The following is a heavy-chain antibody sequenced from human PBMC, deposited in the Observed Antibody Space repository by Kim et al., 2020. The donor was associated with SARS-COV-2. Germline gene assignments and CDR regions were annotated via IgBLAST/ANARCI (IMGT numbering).Heavy chain of an antibody. CDR3: TTLLLYYSGGSAYPDQALDI. V-gene: IGHV3-73*01. CDR2: IRSKTHNYAT. J-gene: IGHJ3*02. CDR1: GFTFSGSG. D-gene: IGHD3-10*01. Sequence: GGSLRLSCEASGFTFSGSGINWVRQASGKGLEWIGRIRSKTHNYATEYGASMKGRFTISRDDSKYTAYLQMNSLKTEDTAMYYCTTLLLYYSGGSAYPDQALDIWGQGTVVTVSS.